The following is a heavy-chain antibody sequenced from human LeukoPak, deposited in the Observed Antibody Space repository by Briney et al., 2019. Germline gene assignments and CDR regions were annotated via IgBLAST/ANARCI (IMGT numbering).Heavy chain of an antibody. D-gene: IGHD3-10*01. CDR2: INHSGST. J-gene: IGHJ6*03. Sequence: SETLSLTCAVYGGSFSGYYWSWIRQPPGKGLEWIGEINHSGSTNYNPSLKSRVLISVDTSNNQFSLKLSSVTAADTAVYYCARGRSPYYYGSGSYFYYYYYYLDVWGKGTTVTVSS. CDR1: GGSFSGYY. V-gene: IGHV4-34*01. CDR3: ARGRSPYYYGSGSYFYYYYYYLDV.